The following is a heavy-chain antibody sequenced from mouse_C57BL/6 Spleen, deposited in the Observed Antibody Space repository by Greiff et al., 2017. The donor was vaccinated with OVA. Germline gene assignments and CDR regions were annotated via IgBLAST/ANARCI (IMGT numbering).Heavy chain of an antibody. CDR1: GYTFTSYW. D-gene: IGHD1-1*01. CDR2: IYPSDSET. J-gene: IGHJ4*01. Sequence: QVQLQQPGAELVRPGSSVKLSCKASGYTFTSYWMDWVKQRPGQGLEWIGNIYPSDSETHYNQKFTDKATLTVDKSSSTAYMQLSSLTSEDSAVYYCASRGAITTVVDAMDYWGQGTSVTVSS. CDR3: ASRGAITTVVDAMDY. V-gene: IGHV1-61*01.